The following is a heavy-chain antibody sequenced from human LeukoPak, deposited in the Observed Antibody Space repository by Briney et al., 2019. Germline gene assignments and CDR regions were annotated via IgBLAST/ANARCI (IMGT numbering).Heavy chain of an antibody. CDR3: VTTTVTTSYAFDV. CDR1: GFPFSTYV. V-gene: IGHV3-30*03. CDR2: ISFNGNNK. D-gene: IGHD4-17*01. Sequence: GGSLRLSCAASGFPFSTYVHWVRQAPGKGLEWMAFISFNGNNKQYRDSLKGRFTISRDNSKNTLFLQMDSLRPEDTAVYYCVTTTVTTSYAFDVWGPGTMVTVSS. J-gene: IGHJ3*01.